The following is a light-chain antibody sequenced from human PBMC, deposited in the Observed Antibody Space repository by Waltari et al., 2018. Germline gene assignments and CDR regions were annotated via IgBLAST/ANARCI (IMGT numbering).Light chain of an antibody. Sequence: VLTQSPGTLSWSPGERATISCRASQSVDNKYLAWFQQSPGQAPRLLIYSTSTRATGIPDRFSGSGSGTDFTLTISRLEPEDFGVYYCQQYGTSPRAFGQGTKV. CDR1: QSVDNKY. CDR3: QQYGTSPRA. V-gene: IGKV3-20*01. CDR2: STS. J-gene: IGKJ1*01.